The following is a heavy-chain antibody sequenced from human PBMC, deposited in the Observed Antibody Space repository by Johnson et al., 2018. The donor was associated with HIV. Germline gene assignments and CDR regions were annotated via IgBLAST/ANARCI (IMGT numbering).Heavy chain of an antibody. J-gene: IGHJ3*02. CDR2: ISSSGSTI. Sequence: QVQLVESGGGLVKPGGSLRLSCAASGFTFSDYYMSWIRQAPGKGLEWVSYISSSGSTIYYADSVKGRFTISRDNAKNSLYLQMNSLGAEDTVVYYCASLYYNFWSGYSSSGWYHAFDIWGQWTMVTVSS. CDR3: ASLYYNFWSGYSSSGWYHAFDI. D-gene: IGHD3-3*01. CDR1: GFTFSDYY. V-gene: IGHV3-11*04.